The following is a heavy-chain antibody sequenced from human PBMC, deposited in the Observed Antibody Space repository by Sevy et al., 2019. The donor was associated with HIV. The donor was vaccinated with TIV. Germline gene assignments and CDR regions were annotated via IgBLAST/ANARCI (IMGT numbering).Heavy chain of an antibody. D-gene: IGHD3-22*01. CDR1: GYTLTKLA. CDR2: FDPEDGET. CDR3: AITKDYYDNSGSPFDY. Sequence: ASVKVSCKVSGYTLTKLAMHWVRQAPGKGLEWMGTFDPEDGETIYAQTFQRRVTMTEDTSIDTAYMELSSLRSEDTAVFYCAITKDYYDNSGSPFDYWGQGTLVTVSS. J-gene: IGHJ4*02. V-gene: IGHV1-24*01.